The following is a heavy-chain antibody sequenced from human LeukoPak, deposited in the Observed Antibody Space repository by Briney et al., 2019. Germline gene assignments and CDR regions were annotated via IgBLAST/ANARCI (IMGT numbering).Heavy chain of an antibody. Sequence: GGSLRLSCVASGFTFSSYGMNWVRQAPGKGLGWISYISSRSSTIYYADSVKGRFTISRDNAKNSLYLQMNSLRAEDTAVYYCARVYCSGGSCPYYYYYGMDVWGQGTTVTVSS. CDR3: ARVYCSGGSCPYYYYYGMDV. CDR1: GFTFSSYG. D-gene: IGHD2-15*01. V-gene: IGHV3-48*04. CDR2: ISSRSSTI. J-gene: IGHJ6*02.